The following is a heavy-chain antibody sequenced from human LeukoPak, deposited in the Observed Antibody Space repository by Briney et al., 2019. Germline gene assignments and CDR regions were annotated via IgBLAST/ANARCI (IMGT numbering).Heavy chain of an antibody. D-gene: IGHD1-1*01. Sequence: GASVKVSCKASGYTFTCYYMHWVRQAPGQGLEWMGRINPNSGGTNYAQKFQGRVTITRDTSISTAYMELSRLRSDDTAVYYCARDESTGTFIYWGQGTLVTVSS. CDR2: INPNSGGT. V-gene: IGHV1-2*06. CDR1: GYTFTCYY. CDR3: ARDESTGTFIY. J-gene: IGHJ4*02.